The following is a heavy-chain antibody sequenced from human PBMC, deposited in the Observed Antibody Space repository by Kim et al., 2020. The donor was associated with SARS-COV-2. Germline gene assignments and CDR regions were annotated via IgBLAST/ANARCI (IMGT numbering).Heavy chain of an antibody. J-gene: IGHJ4*02. CDR1: GFPFSNVW. CDR2: IKSKTDGEAT. V-gene: IGHV3-15*01. CDR3: TTLISAAGRGY. D-gene: IGHD6-13*01. Sequence: GGSLRLSCAASGFPFSNVWMSWVCQAPGRGLEWVGRIKSKTDGEATDYAAPVKGRFTMSRDDSKNTLHLQMNSPETEDTGVYYCTTLISAAGRGYWGQGT.